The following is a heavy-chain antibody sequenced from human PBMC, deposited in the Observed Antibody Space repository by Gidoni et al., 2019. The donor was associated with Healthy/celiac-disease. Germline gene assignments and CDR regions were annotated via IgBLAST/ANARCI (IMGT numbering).Heavy chain of an antibody. CDR1: GFTFSSYA. V-gene: IGHV3-30-3*01. Sequence: QVQLVESGGGVVQPGSSLRLSCAASGFTFSSYAMHWVRQAPGKGLEWVAVISYDGSNKYYADSVKGRFTISRDNSKNTLYLQMNSLRAEDTAVYYCAREAAAYFDYWGQGTLVTVSS. CDR2: ISYDGSNK. D-gene: IGHD6-13*01. J-gene: IGHJ4*02. CDR3: AREAAAYFDY.